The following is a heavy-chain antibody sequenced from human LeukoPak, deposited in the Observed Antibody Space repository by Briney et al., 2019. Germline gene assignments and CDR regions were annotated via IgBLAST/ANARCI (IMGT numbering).Heavy chain of an antibody. CDR1: GFTFSRDW. J-gene: IGHJ4*02. CDR2: ISEDGSIT. V-gene: IGHV3-74*03. D-gene: IGHD5/OR15-5a*01. Sequence: GGSLRLSCAASGFTFSRDWMHWVRQAPGKGLVWVSRISEDGSITTYADSVQGRFTISRDNAKSTVFLQMNSLRVEDTAVYFCVRRYYEYNVYDRHLDFWGQGILVTVSS. CDR3: VRRYYEYNVYDRHLDF.